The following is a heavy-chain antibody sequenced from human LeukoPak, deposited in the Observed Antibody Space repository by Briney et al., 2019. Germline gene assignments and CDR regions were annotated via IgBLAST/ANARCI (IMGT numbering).Heavy chain of an antibody. D-gene: IGHD6-19*01. CDR1: EFTFDDYG. CDR2: INWNGGST. Sequence: TGGSLRLYRAASEFTFDDYGMSWVRHATGKELEWVSGINWNGGSTGYADSVKGRFTISRDNAKNSLYLQMNSLRAEDTALYYCARVFSSGWYGGFDYWGQGTLVTVSS. J-gene: IGHJ4*02. CDR3: ARVFSSGWYGGFDY. V-gene: IGHV3-20*04.